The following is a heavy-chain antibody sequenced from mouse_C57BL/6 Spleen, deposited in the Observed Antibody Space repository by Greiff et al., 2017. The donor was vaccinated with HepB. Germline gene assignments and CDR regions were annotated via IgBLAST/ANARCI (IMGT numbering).Heavy chain of an antibody. CDR3: ARSPLGYGGGYEYFDY. J-gene: IGHJ2*01. CDR2: INPSNGGT. Sequence: VQLQQPGTELVKPGASVKLSCKASGYTFTSYWMHWVKQRPGQGLEWIGNINPSNGGTNYNEKFKSKATLTVDKSSSTAYMQLSSLTSEDSAVYYCARSPLGYGGGYEYFDYWGQGTTLTVSS. CDR1: GYTFTSYW. D-gene: IGHD1-1*01. V-gene: IGHV1-53*01.